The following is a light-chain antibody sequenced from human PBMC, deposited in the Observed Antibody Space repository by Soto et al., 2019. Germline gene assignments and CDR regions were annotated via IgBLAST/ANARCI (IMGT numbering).Light chain of an antibody. CDR1: SSHVGDYNY. CDR3: SSYTTTKNCV. Sequence: QSALTQPASVSGSPGQSITISCTGTSSHVGDYNYVSWYQQQAGKAPKLLIYEANYRPSGVSDRFSGSKYGTTASLTISRLQAEDEADYYCSSYTTTKNCVFGTGTKVTVL. J-gene: IGLJ1*01. CDR2: EAN. V-gene: IGLV2-14*01.